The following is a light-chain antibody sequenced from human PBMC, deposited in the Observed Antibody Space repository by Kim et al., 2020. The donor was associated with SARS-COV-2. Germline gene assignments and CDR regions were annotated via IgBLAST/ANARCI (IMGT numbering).Light chain of an antibody. CDR2: WAY. V-gene: IGKV4-1*01. Sequence: RATINWQTGQSGLYSASNKDYLAWDQQKPGQPPKLLSYWAYTRESGVPDRFSGSGSGTDFTLTISSLQIEDVAVYYCHQYLTTPLTFGGGTKVEI. CDR1: QSGLYSASNKDY. J-gene: IGKJ4*01. CDR3: HQYLTTPLT.